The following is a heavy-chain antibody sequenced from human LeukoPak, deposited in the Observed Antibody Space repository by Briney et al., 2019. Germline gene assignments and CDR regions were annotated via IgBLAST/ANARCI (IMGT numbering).Heavy chain of an antibody. CDR2: IRDSAGRT. Sequence: GGSLRLSCAASGFAFSTYAMSWVRQAPGKGLEWVSTIRDSAGRTYYADSVKGRFTISRDNSKNTLYLQMNSLSAEATAVYYCAKEAADHGLLSPWSFDLWGRGTLLTVSS. D-gene: IGHD4-17*01. J-gene: IGHJ2*01. CDR1: GFAFSTYA. V-gene: IGHV3-23*01. CDR3: AKEAADHGLLSPWSFDL.